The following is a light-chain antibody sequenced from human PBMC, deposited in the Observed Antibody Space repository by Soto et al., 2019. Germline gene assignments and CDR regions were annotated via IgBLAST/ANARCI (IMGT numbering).Light chain of an antibody. Sequence: QSALTQPASVSGSPGQSITISCTGTSSDVGGYNYVSWYQQHPRKAPNLIIFDVSNRPSGVSNRFSGSKSGNSASLTISGLEAEDEADYYCSSYTGSNTPVVFGGGTKVTVL. CDR2: DVS. CDR3: SSYTGSNTPVV. V-gene: IGLV2-14*01. CDR1: SSDVGGYNY. J-gene: IGLJ2*01.